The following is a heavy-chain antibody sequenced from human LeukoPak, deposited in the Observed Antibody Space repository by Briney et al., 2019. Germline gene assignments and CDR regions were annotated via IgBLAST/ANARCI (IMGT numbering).Heavy chain of an antibody. Sequence: GESLKISCKGSGYSFTSYWIGWVRQMPGKGLEWMGIIYPGDSDSRYSPSFQGQVTISADKSISTAYLQLNSLKASGTAMYYCARLRDAYPDYWGQGTLITVSS. CDR1: GYSFTSYW. D-gene: IGHD5-24*01. J-gene: IGHJ4*02. CDR2: IYPGDSDS. CDR3: ARLRDAYPDY. V-gene: IGHV5-51*01.